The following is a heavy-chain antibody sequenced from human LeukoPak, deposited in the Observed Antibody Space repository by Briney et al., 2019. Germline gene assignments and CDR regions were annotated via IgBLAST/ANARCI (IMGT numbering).Heavy chain of an antibody. Sequence: ASVKVSCKASGGTFSIYAISWVRQAPGQGLEWMGGINPNFGTANYAQKFQGRVTITTDESTSTAYMELSSLRSEDTAVYYCARGGRGYSYDRAPYYYYYMDVWGKGTTVTVSS. CDR3: ARGGRGYSYDRAPYYYYYMDV. J-gene: IGHJ6*03. CDR2: INPNFGTA. D-gene: IGHD5-18*01. V-gene: IGHV1-69*05. CDR1: GGTFSIYA.